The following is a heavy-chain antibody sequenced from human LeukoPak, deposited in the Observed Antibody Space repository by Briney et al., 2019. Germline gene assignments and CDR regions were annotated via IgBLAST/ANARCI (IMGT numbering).Heavy chain of an antibody. D-gene: IGHD2-2*01. V-gene: IGHV3-21*01. CDR1: GFTFSSYS. CDR2: ISSSGSFI. CDR3: ARVVTAAWDWFDP. Sequence: NPGGSLRLSCAASGFTFSSYSMNWVRQAPGKGLEWVSSISSSGSFIYYADSVKGRLTTSRDNAKNSLYLQMNSLRADDTVVYYCARVVTAAWDWFDPWGQGTLVTVSS. J-gene: IGHJ5*02.